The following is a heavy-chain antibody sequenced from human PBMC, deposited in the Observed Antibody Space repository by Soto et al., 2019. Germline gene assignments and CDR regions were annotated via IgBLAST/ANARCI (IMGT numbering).Heavy chain of an antibody. CDR1: GFTFSSDS. Sequence: GGSLRLSCAASGFTFSSDSLNWVRQAPGKGLEWVSSISSSSSYIYYADSVKGRFTISRDNAKNSLYLQMNSLRAEDTAVYYCARDLTDATTRGYYYYGMDVWGQGTTDTVSS. J-gene: IGHJ6*02. CDR3: ARDLTDATTRGYYYYGMDV. CDR2: ISSSSSYI. V-gene: IGHV3-21*01. D-gene: IGHD2-2*01.